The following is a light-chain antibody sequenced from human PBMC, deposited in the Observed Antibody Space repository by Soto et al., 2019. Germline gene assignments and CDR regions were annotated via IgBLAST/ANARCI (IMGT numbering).Light chain of an antibody. J-gene: IGKJ5*01. V-gene: IGKV1-12*01. CDR2: GAS. Sequence: DVQLTQSPSYVYASVGDRVTITCRASQGISGWLAWYQQKPGKAPKLLIYGASSLQSGVPSRFSGSGSGTDFTLTISSLQPDDFATYYCQQANSFPITFGQGTRLEIK. CDR1: QGISGW. CDR3: QQANSFPIT.